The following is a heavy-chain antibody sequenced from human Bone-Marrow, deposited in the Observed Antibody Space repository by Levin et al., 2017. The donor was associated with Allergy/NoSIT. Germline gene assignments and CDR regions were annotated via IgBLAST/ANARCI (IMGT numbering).Heavy chain of an antibody. D-gene: IGHD6-13*01. CDR3: ARDLSVAAAGPYYFDY. J-gene: IGHJ4*02. Sequence: GESLKISCKASGYTFTGYYMHWVRQAPGQGLEWMGRINPNSGGTNYAQKFQGRVTMTRDTSISTAYMELSRLRSDDTAVYYCARDLSVAAAGPYYFDYWGQGTLVTVSS. CDR1: GYTFTGYY. V-gene: IGHV1-2*06. CDR2: INPNSGGT.